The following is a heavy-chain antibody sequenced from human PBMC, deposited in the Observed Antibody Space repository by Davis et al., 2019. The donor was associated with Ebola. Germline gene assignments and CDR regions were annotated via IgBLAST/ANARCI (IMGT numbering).Heavy chain of an antibody. CDR3: ARHGWLGYSSSPLYFDL. J-gene: IGHJ2*01. D-gene: IGHD6-6*01. V-gene: IGHV3-48*02. CDR1: GFTFSSYS. CDR2: ISSSSSTI. Sequence: GESLKISCAASGFTFSSYSMNWVRQAPGKGLEWGSYISSSSSTIYYADSVKGRFTISRDNAKNSLYLQMNSLRDEDTAVYYCARHGWLGYSSSPLYFDLWGRGTLVTVSS.